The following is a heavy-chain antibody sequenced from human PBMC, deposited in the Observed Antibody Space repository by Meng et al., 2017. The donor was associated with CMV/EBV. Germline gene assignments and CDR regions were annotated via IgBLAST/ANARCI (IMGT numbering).Heavy chain of an antibody. V-gene: IGHV5-51*01. CDR1: GYSFTSYW. J-gene: IGHJ6*02. D-gene: IGHD6-13*01. CDR2: IYHGDSDT. Sequence: GGSLRLSCKGSGYSFTSYWIGWVRQMPGKGLEWMGIIYHGDSDTRYSPSFQGQVTISADKSISTAYLQWSSLKASDTAMYYCARRLAAAEGTSFSYYGMDVWGQGTTVTVSS. CDR3: ARRLAAAEGTSFSYYGMDV.